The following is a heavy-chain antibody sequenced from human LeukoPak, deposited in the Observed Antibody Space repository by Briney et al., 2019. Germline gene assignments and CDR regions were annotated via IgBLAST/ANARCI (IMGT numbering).Heavy chain of an antibody. CDR2: IRNDGSKK. Sequence: GGSLRLSCAASGLTFSSYGMHWVRQAPGKGLEWVAFIRNDGSKKYYADSVKGRLTISRDNSKNTLYLQMNSLRAEDTAVYYCAKDQPAAYFDYWGQGSLVTVSS. J-gene: IGHJ4*02. CDR1: GLTFSSYG. V-gene: IGHV3-30*02. D-gene: IGHD2-2*01. CDR3: AKDQPAAYFDY.